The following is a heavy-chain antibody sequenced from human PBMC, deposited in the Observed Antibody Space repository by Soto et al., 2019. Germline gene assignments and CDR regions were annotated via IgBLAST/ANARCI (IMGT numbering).Heavy chain of an antibody. V-gene: IGHV1-69*13. CDR2: IIPIFGTA. Sequence: SVKVSCKASGVTFSSYAISWVRQAPGQGLEWMGGIIPIFGTANYAQKFQGRVTITADESTSTAYMELSSLRSEETAVYYCATRSGYSSGWHYYYYGMDVWGKGTTVTVSS. D-gene: IGHD6-19*01. CDR1: GVTFSSYA. CDR3: ATRSGYSSGWHYYYYGMDV. J-gene: IGHJ6*04.